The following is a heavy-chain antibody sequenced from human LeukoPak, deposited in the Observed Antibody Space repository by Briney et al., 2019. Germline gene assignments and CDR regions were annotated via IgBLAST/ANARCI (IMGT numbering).Heavy chain of an antibody. J-gene: IGHJ4*02. CDR2: ISSSGSTI. CDR1: GFTFSSYE. V-gene: IGHV3-48*03. Sequence: GGSLRLSCAASGFTFSSYEMNWVRQAPGKGLEWVSYISSSGSTIYYADSVKGRFTISRDNAKNSLYLQMNSLRAEDTAVYYCARVQAMVRGVTTFDYWGQGTLVTVSS. CDR3: ARVQAMVRGVTTFDY. D-gene: IGHD3-10*01.